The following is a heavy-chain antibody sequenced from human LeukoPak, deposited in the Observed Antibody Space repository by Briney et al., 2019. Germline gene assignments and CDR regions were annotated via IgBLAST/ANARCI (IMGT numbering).Heavy chain of an antibody. V-gene: IGHV3-66*01. D-gene: IGHD2-21*02. CDR2: IYSGGST. Sequence: PGGSLRLSCAASGFTVSSNYMSWVRQAPGKGLEWVSVIYSGGSTYYADSVKGRFTISRDNSKNTLYLQMNSLRAEDTAVYYCTVTDLDAFDIWGQGTMVTVSS. CDR3: TVTDLDAFDI. CDR1: GFTVSSNY. J-gene: IGHJ3*02.